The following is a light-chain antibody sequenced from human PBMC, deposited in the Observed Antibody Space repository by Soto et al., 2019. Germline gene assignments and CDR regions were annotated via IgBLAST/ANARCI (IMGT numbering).Light chain of an antibody. CDR2: AAS. CDR3: QQYNTHST. Sequence: DIQRPQPPSSLSVSVGESVTITCRASQSIGGFLNWYQQXLGKAPKLLIYAASSLQSGAPSRCGGSGSGTEFTLTISSLQPDDLATYYCQQYNTHSTFGQGTRLEIK. J-gene: IGKJ5*01. V-gene: IGKV1-5*01. CDR1: QSIGGF.